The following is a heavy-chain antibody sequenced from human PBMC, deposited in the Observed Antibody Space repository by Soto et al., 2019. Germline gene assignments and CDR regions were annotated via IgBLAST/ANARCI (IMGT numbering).Heavy chain of an antibody. J-gene: IGHJ5*02. CDR2: ISSGGTYT. V-gene: IGHV3-74*01. CDR3: ARTFVDGMAGFGP. Sequence: EVQLVESGGGLVQPGGSLRLSCAASGFTLSTYWMHWVRQVPGKGLVWVSRISSGGTYTNYADSVKGRFTISRDRARNTLFLQMNYLTGEDTDVYYCARTFVDGMAGFGPWGQGTLVTVSS. D-gene: IGHD2-15*01. CDR1: GFTLSTYW.